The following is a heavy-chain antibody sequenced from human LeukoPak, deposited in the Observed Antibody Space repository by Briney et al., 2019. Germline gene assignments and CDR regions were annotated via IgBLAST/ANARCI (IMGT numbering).Heavy chain of an antibody. V-gene: IGHV4-59*01. CDR1: GGSFSGYY. Sequence: SETLSLTCAVYGGSFSGYYWSWIRQPPGKGLEWIGYIYYSGSTNYNPSLKSRVTISVETSKNEFSLKLRSVTAADTAVYYCARVTGYRIEDYFDYWGQGTLVTVSS. J-gene: IGHJ4*02. CDR2: IYYSGST. D-gene: IGHD6-13*01. CDR3: ARVTGYRIEDYFDY.